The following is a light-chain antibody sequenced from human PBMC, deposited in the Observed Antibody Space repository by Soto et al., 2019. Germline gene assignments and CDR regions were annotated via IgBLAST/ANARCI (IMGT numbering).Light chain of an antibody. CDR3: QQRSNWPFT. J-gene: IGKJ5*01. Sequence: EIVLTHSPATLSLSPCERATLSCRASQSVSSYLAWYQQKPGQAPRLLIYDASNRATGIPARFSGSGSGTDFTLTISSLEPEDFAVYYCQQRSNWPFTFGQGTRLEIK. CDR1: QSVSSY. V-gene: IGKV3-11*01. CDR2: DAS.